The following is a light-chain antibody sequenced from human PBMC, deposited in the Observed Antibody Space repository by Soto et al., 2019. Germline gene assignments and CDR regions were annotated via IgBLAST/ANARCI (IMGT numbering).Light chain of an antibody. CDR1: SSDVGGYNY. CDR3: SSYTSTTLV. CDR2: EVS. Sequence: QSALTQPASVSGSPGQSITISCTGTSSDVGGYNYVSWYQQHPGKAPKLMIYEVSKRPSGVSNRFSGSKSGNTASLTISGLQAEDEADYYFSSYTSTTLVFGGGTKLTVL. J-gene: IGLJ2*01. V-gene: IGLV2-14*01.